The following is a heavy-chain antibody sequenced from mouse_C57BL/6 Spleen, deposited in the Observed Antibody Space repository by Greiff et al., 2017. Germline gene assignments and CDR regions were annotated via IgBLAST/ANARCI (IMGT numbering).Heavy chain of an antibody. CDR1: GYTFTSYW. CDR3: AKGAQATSYYAMDY. Sequence: VQLQQSGAELAKPGASVKLSCKASGYTFTSYWMHWVKQRPGQGLEWIGYINPSSGYTKYNQKFKDKATLTADNSSSTAYMQLSSLTYEDSAVYYCAKGAQATSYYAMDYWGQGTSVTVSS. J-gene: IGHJ4*01. D-gene: IGHD3-2*02. V-gene: IGHV1-7*01. CDR2: INPSSGYT.